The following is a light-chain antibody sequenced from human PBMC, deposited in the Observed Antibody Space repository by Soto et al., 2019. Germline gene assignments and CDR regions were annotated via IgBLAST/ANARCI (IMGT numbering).Light chain of an antibody. J-gene: IGLJ2*01. CDR2: ANN. V-gene: IGLV1-40*01. Sequence: QSVLTQPPSVSGAPGKRVTISCTGSNSNIGAGYDVHWYQQLPGTAPKLLIYANNNRPSGVPDRFSGSTSGTSASLAITGLQAEDEADYYCQSYDFSRSAVFGGGTKLTVL. CDR1: NSNIGAGYD. CDR3: QSYDFSRSAV.